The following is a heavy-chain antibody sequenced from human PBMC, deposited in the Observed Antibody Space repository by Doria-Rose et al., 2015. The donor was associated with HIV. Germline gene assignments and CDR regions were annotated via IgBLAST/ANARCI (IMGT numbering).Heavy chain of an antibody. D-gene: IGHD6-13*01. CDR1: GVSLSSPGMG. CDR2: IFSDDER. V-gene: IGHV2-26*01. Sequence: ESGPVLVKPTETLTLTCTVSGVSLSSPGMGVSWIRQHPGKALEWLANIFSDDERAYNTSLTSRLTIARGTAKGQVVLTMTDMDPVDTATYYCARIKSSRWYHKYYFDFWGQGTLVIVSA. J-gene: IGHJ4*02. CDR3: ARIKSSRWYHKYYFDF.